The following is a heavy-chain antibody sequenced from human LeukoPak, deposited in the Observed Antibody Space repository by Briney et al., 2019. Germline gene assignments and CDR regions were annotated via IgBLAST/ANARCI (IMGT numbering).Heavy chain of an antibody. J-gene: IGHJ4*02. CDR1: GGSISSSNFY. V-gene: IGHV4-39*07. Sequence: SETLSLTCTVSGGSISSSNFYWGWIRQPPGKGLEWIGSIYYSGSTYYNPSLKSRVSISVDTSKNQFSLKLSSVTAADTAVYYCARDGGGGAFDYWGQGTLVTVSS. D-gene: IGHD3-16*01. CDR2: IYYSGST. CDR3: ARDGGGGAFDY.